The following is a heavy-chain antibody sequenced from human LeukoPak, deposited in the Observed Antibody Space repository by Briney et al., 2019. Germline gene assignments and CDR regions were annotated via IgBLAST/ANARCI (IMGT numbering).Heavy chain of an antibody. CDR3: ARQGTMTRGGYWLDP. CDR2: IYYSGST. CDR1: GGSISSHY. D-gene: IGHD3-10*01. J-gene: IGHJ5*02. Sequence: SETLSLTCTVSGGSISSHYWSWIRQPPGKGLEWIGYIYYSGSTNYNPSLNSRVTISVDTSKNQFSLKLTSVTAADTAVYYCARQGTMTRGGYWLDPWGQGTLVIVSS. V-gene: IGHV4-59*08.